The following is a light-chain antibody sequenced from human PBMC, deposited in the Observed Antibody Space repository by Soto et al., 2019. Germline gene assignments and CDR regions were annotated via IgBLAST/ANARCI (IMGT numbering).Light chain of an antibody. Sequence: VLTQPPSASGTPGQRVTFSCSGSSSNIGANTVNWYQQLPGAAPKLLMYSHSQRPSGVPDRFSGSKSGTSASLAISGLQSDDEADYYCAAWDDSLNGYVFGTGTKVTVL. CDR3: AAWDDSLNGYV. J-gene: IGLJ1*01. CDR1: SSNIGANT. CDR2: SHS. V-gene: IGLV1-44*01.